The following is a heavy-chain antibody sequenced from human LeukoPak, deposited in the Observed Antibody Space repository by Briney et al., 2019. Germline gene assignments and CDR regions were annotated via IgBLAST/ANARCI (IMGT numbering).Heavy chain of an antibody. V-gene: IGHV1-24*01. J-gene: IGHJ4*02. D-gene: IGHD6-13*01. Sequence: GASVKVSCKVSGNTLTDLSIHWVRQAPGKGLDWMGGFDPEDAEIIYAEKFQDRVTMTEDPSTDTAYLELSSLRSEDTAVYYCATWGWEGYSSSWYYFDYWGQGTLVTVSS. CDR1: GNTLTDLS. CDR3: ATWGWEGYSSSWYYFDY. CDR2: FDPEDAEI.